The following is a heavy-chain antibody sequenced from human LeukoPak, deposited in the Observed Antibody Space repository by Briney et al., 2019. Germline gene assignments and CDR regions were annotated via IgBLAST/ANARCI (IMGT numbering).Heavy chain of an antibody. D-gene: IGHD6-19*01. J-gene: IGHJ6*03. V-gene: IGHV1-69*05. Sequence: SVKVSCKASGGTFSSYAISWVRQAPGRGLEWMGGIIPIFGTANYAQKFQGRVTITTDESTSTAYMELSSLRSEDTAVYYCARGQYSSGWENYYYYYYMDVWGKGTTVTVSS. CDR2: IIPIFGTA. CDR1: GGTFSSYA. CDR3: ARGQYSSGWENYYYYYYMDV.